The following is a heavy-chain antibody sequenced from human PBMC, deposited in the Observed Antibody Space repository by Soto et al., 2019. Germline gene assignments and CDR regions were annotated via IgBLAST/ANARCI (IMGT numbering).Heavy chain of an antibody. CDR2: IHHWKST. J-gene: IGHJ4*02. CDR3: TRGGDWAFDY. D-gene: IGHD2-21*02. Sequence: QVQLQESGPGLVKPSETLSLTCAVFGDSISSDKWWSWVRQPPGKGLEWIGEIHHWKSTNYNPSLXGRVTISVDKSKNQFSLNLNSVTAADTAMYFCTRGGDWAFDYWGQGTLVTVSS. CDR1: GDSISSDKW. V-gene: IGHV4-4*02.